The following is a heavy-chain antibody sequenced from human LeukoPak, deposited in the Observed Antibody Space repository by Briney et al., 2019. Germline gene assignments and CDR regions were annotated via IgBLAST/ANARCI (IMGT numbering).Heavy chain of an antibody. J-gene: IGHJ4*02. D-gene: IGHD6-13*01. Sequence: GGSLRLSCAASGFTFSSYSMNWVRQAPGKGLEWVSSISSSSSYIYYADSVKGRFTISRDNSKNTLYLQMNSLRAEDTAVYYCARDLGQQQLVVDYWGQGTLVTVSS. CDR3: ARDLGQQQLVVDY. CDR1: GFTFSSYS. CDR2: ISSSSSYI. V-gene: IGHV3-21*01.